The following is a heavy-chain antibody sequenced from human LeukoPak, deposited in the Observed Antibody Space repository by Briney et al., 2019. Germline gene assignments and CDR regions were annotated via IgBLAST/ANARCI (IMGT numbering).Heavy chain of an antibody. CDR1: GFIFGDHS. CDR3: TREIRYFDWFQADY. V-gene: IGHV3-49*01. CDR2: IRSKAYGGTA. J-gene: IGHJ4*02. Sequence: PGRSLRLSCTASGFIFGDHSVSWFRQAPGKGLEWVGFIRSKAYGGTAEYAASVKGRFTISRDGSKSVAYLQMDSLKTEDTAVYYCTREIRYFDWFQADYWGQGTLVTVSS. D-gene: IGHD3-9*01.